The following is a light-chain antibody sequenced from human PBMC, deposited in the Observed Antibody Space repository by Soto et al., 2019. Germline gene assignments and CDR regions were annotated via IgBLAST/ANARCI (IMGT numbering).Light chain of an antibody. CDR2: DVS. Sequence: QSALTQPASVSGSPGQSITIYCTGTSSDVGGYNYVSWYQQHPGKAPKLMIYDVSNRPSGVSNRFSGSKSGNTASLTISGLQAEDEADYYCSSYTSSSSFYFGTGTKVTVL. V-gene: IGLV2-14*01. J-gene: IGLJ1*01. CDR3: SSYTSSSSFY. CDR1: SSDVGGYNY.